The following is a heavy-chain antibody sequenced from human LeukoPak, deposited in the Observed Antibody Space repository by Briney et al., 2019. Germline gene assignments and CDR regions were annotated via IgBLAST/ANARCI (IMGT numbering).Heavy chain of an antibody. J-gene: IGHJ4*02. CDR2: INHSGST. V-gene: IGHV4-34*01. D-gene: IGHD6-19*01. CDR1: GGSFSGYY. CDR3: ARGEQWLGEFDY. Sequence: PSEALSLTCAVYGGSFSGYYWSWIGQPPGKGLEWIGEINHSGSTNYNPSLKSRVTISVDTSKNQFSLKLSSVTAADTAVYYCARGEQWLGEFDYWGQGTLVTVSS.